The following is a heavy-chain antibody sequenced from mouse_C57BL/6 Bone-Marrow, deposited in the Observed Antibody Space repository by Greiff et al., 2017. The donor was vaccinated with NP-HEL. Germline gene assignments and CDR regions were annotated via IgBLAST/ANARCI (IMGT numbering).Heavy chain of an antibody. J-gene: IGHJ2*01. Sequence: EVKLVESGEGLVKPGGSLKLSCAASGFTFSSYAISWVRQTPEKRLEWVAYISSGGDYIYYADTVKGRFTISRDNARNTLYLQMSSLKSEDTAMYYCTRVGSYYFDYWGQGTTLTVSS. CDR1: GFTFSSYA. D-gene: IGHD1-1*01. V-gene: IGHV5-9-1*02. CDR3: TRVGSYYFDY. CDR2: ISSGGDYI.